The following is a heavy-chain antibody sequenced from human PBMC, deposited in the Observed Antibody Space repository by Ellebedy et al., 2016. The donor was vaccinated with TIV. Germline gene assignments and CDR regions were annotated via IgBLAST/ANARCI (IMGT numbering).Heavy chain of an antibody. V-gene: IGHV4-39*07. J-gene: IGHJ4*02. Sequence: MPSETLSLTCTVSGDSISSRNLYWGWIRQAPGKGLQWIGSIYSSWNTYYNPSLESRVTMSIDTSKNQFSLKLTSVTAADTAVYYCAADRSISWYFYWGQGTLVTVSP. CDR2: IYSSWNT. CDR3: AADRSISWYFY. CDR1: GDSISSRNLY. D-gene: IGHD2-2*01.